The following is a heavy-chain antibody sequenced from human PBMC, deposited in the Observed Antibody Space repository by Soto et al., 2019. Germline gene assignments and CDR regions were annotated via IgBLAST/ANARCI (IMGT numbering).Heavy chain of an antibody. J-gene: IGHJ6*02. CDR1: GFTFSSYG. Sequence: PWGPLRLSCAASGFTFSSYGMHWFSQAPGKGLVGVADIWYDGRNKYYADSVKGRLTISRDNSKNTLYLQMNSLRAEDTAVYYCARAVAAGLPGIYYYYYGMDVWGQGTTVTVSS. D-gene: IGHD1-26*01. V-gene: IGHV3-33*01. CDR3: ARAVAAGLPGIYYYYYGMDV. CDR2: IWYDGRNK.